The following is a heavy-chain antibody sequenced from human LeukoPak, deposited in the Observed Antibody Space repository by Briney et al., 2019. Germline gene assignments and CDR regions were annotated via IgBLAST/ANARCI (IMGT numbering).Heavy chain of an antibody. V-gene: IGHV3-23*01. CDR2: IRGNSERT. J-gene: IGHJ4*02. D-gene: IGHD6-19*01. CDR1: GFTFSAYA. Sequence: GGSLRLSCAASGFTFSAYAITWVRQPPGKGLEWVSSIRGNSERTYYADSVRGRFTISRDNSKDTVYLQISSLRVEDTAVYYCAREQSGTRGWYTVDYWGQGTLVAVSS. CDR3: AREQSGTRGWYTVDY.